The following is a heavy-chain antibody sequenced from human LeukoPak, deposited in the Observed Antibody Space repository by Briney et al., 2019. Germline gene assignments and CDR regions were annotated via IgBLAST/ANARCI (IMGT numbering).Heavy chain of an antibody. CDR2: ISSSSSTI. CDR3: ARGLQLGFGELFYFDY. D-gene: IGHD3-10*01. CDR1: GFTFSSYS. Sequence: GGSLRLSCAASGFTFSSYSMNWVRQAPGKGLEWVSYISSSSSTIYYADSVKGRFTISRDNAKNSLYLQMSSLRAEDTAVYYCARGLQLGFGELFYFDYWGQGTLVTVSS. V-gene: IGHV3-48*04. J-gene: IGHJ4*02.